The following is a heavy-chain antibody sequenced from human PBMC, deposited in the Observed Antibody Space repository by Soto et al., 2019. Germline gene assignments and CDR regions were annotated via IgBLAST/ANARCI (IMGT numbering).Heavy chain of an antibody. CDR1: GFTFSSYA. V-gene: IGHV3-23*01. D-gene: IGHD6-19*01. CDR2: ISGSGGST. J-gene: IGHJ4*02. Sequence: EVQLLESGGGLVQPGGSLRLSCAASGFTFSSYAMSWVRQAPGKGLEWVSAISGSGGSTYYADSVKGRFTISRDNSKNTLYLQMNRLRAEDTAVYYCAKGEYSSGWSFDYWGQGTLVTGSS. CDR3: AKGEYSSGWSFDY.